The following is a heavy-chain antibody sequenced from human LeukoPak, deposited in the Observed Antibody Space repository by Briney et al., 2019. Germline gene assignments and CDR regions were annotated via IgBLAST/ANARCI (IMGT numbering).Heavy chain of an antibody. V-gene: IGHV1-18*01. CDR2: ISAYNGNT. D-gene: IGHD1-14*01. J-gene: IGHJ4*02. CDR3: PRNNHRGPGDY. CDR1: GYTFTGYG. Sequence: ASVKVSCKASGYTFTGYGISWVRQAPGQGLEWMGWISAYNGNTNYAQKPQGRVTMTTDTSTSTAYMELRSLSTDDQAVFYCPRNNHRGPGDYWGQGTLVTVSS.